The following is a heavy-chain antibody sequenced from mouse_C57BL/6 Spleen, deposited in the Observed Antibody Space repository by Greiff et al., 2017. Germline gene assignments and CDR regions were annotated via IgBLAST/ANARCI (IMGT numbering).Heavy chain of an antibody. CDR2: ISDGGSYT. CDR3: ARVKYYYAMDY. J-gene: IGHJ4*01. Sequence: EVNVVESGGGLVKPGGSLKLSCAASGFTFSSYAMSWVRQTPEKRLEWVATISDGGSYTYYPDNVKGRFTISRDNAKNNLYLQMSHLKSEDTAMYYCARVKYYYAMDYWGQGTSVTVSS. V-gene: IGHV5-4*03. CDR1: GFTFSSYA.